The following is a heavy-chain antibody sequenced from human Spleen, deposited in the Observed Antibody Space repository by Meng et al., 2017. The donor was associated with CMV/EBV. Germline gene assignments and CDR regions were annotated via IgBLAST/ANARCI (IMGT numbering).Heavy chain of an antibody. CDR3: ARHRGNYYQSFLH. D-gene: IGHD1-26*01. V-gene: IGHV4-39*01. Sequence: GPGSVNCLETRSLTCMVSSTTLSINSYYWDWTRQPPGKGLEWIASIDYSGITFQNPSLKSRLTTSVDTSKNQFSLQLRFVTAADTAVYYCARHRGNYYQSFLHWGQGTLVTVSS. CDR1: STTLSINSYY. J-gene: IGHJ1*01. CDR2: IDYSGIT.